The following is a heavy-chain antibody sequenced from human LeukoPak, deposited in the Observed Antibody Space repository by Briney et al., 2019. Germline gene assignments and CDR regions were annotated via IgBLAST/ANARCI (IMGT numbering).Heavy chain of an antibody. Sequence: GASVKVSCKASGYTFTTYDITWVRQATGQGLEWMGWMNPNSGNTAYAQKFQGRVTITRNTSISTAYMELSSLRSEDTAVYYCARVFAAAVTHFDYWGQGTLVTVSS. D-gene: IGHD6-13*01. CDR2: MNPNSGNT. V-gene: IGHV1-8*03. J-gene: IGHJ4*02. CDR3: ARVFAAAVTHFDY. CDR1: GYTFTTYD.